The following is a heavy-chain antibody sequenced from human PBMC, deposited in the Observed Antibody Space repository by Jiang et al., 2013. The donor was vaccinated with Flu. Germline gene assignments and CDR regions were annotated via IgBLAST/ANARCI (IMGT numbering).Heavy chain of an antibody. CDR2: ISTQNGNT. CDR3: ARDTSGWYPANDY. Sequence: SVKVSCKASGYTFTSYGISWVRQAPGQGLEWMGWISTQNGNTNYEPNLQGRVTMTTDTSTSTAYMELRSLRSDDTAVYYCARDTSGWYPANDYWGQGTLVTVSS. D-gene: IGHD6-19*01. J-gene: IGHJ4*02. CDR1: GYTFTSYG. V-gene: IGHV1-18*01.